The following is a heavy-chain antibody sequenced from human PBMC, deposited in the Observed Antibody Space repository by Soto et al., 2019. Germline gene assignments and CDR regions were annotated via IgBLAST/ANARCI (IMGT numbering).Heavy chain of an antibody. CDR1: GFTFSSYA. V-gene: IGHV3-23*01. J-gene: IGHJ5*02. Sequence: HPGGSLRLSCADCGFTFSSYAMTLVRQAPGKGLESVSAISGSNGSTYYAGSVKGRFTISRENSKNTLYLQMNSHRAENTAVYYCAKDAGWSYNWFDTWGQGTLVTVPS. CDR2: ISGSNGST. CDR3: AKDAGWSYNWFDT. D-gene: IGHD6-19*01.